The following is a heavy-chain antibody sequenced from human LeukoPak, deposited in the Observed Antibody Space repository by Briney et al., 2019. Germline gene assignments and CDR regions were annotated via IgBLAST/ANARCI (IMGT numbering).Heavy chain of an antibody. CDR1: LYTFTSYA. CDR2: INACNGNT. V-gene: IGHV1-3*03. D-gene: IGHD3-10*01. CDR3: ARDPLSPPHYMDV. Sequence: VASVKVSCMASLYTFTSYAMHWVRQAPGQRLEWMGWINACNGNTKYSQEFQGRVTITRDKSASTAYMELSSLRSEDMAVYYCARDPLSPPHYMDVWGKGTTVTVSS. J-gene: IGHJ6*03.